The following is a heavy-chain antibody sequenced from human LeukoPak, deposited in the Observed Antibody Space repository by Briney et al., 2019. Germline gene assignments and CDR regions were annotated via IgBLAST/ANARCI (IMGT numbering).Heavy chain of an antibody. CDR1: GGSLSAYY. D-gene: IGHD1-7*01. CDR3: ARGGNWNYGDAFDI. J-gene: IGHJ3*02. V-gene: IGHV4-34*01. Sequence: SETLSLTCAVYGGSLSAYYWTWIRQPPGKGLEWIGTIYYSGSTYYNPSLKSRVTISVDTSKNQFSLKLSSVTAADTAVYYCARGGNWNYGDAFDIWGQGTMVTVSS. CDR2: IYYSGST.